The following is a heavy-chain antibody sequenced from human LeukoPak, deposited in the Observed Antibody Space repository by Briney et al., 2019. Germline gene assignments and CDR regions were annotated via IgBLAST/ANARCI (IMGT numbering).Heavy chain of an antibody. Sequence: GGSLRLSCAASGFPFSTYNMNWVRQAPGKGLEWVAVIWYDGSNKYYADSVKGRFTISRDNSKNTLYLQMNSLRAEDTAVYYCARDRFVLGAYYYGMDVWGQGTTVTVSS. CDR2: IWYDGSNK. V-gene: IGHV3-33*08. D-gene: IGHD3-10*01. CDR3: ARDRFVLGAYYYGMDV. CDR1: GFPFSTYN. J-gene: IGHJ6*02.